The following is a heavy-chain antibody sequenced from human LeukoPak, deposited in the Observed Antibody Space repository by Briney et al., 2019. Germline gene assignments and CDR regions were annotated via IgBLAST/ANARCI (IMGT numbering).Heavy chain of an antibody. D-gene: IGHD2-2*01. CDR1: GGSISSSGYY. CDR2: IYYSGST. J-gene: IGHJ6*02. CDR3: ARGRCREHFYCSSTSYPYYYYGMDV. V-gene: IGHV4-39*07. Sequence: SETLSLTCTVSGGSISSSGYYWGWIRQPPGKGLEWIGSIYYSGSTYYNPSLKSRVTISVDTSKNQFSLKLSSVTAADTAVYYCARGRCREHFYCSSTSYPYYYYGMDVWGQGTTVTVSS.